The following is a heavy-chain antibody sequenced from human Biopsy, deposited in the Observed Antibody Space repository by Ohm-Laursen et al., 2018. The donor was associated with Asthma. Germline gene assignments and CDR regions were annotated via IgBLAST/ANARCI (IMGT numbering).Heavy chain of an antibody. J-gene: IGHJ6*02. Sequence: SSVKVSCKTSGYTFNSAGITWVRQAPGQGLEWMGWISVYNGNTKVAQKLQDRVTMITDTSTSTPYMELRSLRSDDTAVYFCARAVDYSHYYGIDVWGQGTTVTVS. V-gene: IGHV1-18*01. D-gene: IGHD3-10*01. CDR3: ARAVDYSHYYGIDV. CDR1: GYTFNSAG. CDR2: ISVYNGNT.